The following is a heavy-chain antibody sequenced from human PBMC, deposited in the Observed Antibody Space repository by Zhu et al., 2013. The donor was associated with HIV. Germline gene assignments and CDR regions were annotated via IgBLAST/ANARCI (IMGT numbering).Heavy chain of an antibody. Sequence: QVQLVQSGAEVKKPGASVKVSCKTSGYTFNSFGIAWVRQAPGKGLEWMGWISAYNDNTNHAQKFRDRVTLTTDTSANTVYMELRGLRFDDTAVYYCARPVSQWLGQLISAIDVWGQGTTVTVSS. V-gene: IGHV1-18*01. CDR1: GYTFNSFG. J-gene: IGHJ6*02. D-gene: IGHD6-19*01. CDR2: ISAYNDNT. CDR3: ARPVSQWLGQLISAIDV.